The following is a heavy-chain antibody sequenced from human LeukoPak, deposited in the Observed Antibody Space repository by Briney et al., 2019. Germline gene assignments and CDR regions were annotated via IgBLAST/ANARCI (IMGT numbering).Heavy chain of an antibody. CDR2: INPSGGGT. J-gene: IGHJ1*01. V-gene: IGHV1-46*03. Sequence: ASVKVSCKASGYTFTSYGINWVRQAPGQGLGWMGIINPSGGGTTYAQKFQGRVTMTRDTSTSTVYMELSSLRSEDTAVYYCARTVGAKTPYFQHWGQGTLVTVSS. CDR3: ARTVGAKTPYFQH. CDR1: GYTFTSYG. D-gene: IGHD1-26*01.